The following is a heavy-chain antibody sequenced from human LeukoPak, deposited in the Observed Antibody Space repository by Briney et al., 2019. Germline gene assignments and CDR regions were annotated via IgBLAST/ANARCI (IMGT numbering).Heavy chain of an antibody. CDR3: GAARQYVGAFDI. CDR2: ISNSGSTI. CDR1: GHTFINYE. V-gene: IGHV3-48*03. Sequence: WGSLRLSCAPSGHTFINYEMYWVRQAPGKGLEWTSYISNSGSTIKYADSVRGRFTISRDNAKKSLYLQMNSLRAEDTGVYYCGAARQYVGAFDIWGQGTLVTVSS. D-gene: IGHD3-16*01. J-gene: IGHJ3*02.